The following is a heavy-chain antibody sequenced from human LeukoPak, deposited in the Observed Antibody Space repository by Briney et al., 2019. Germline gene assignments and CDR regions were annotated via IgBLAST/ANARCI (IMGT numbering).Heavy chain of an antibody. Sequence: PGGSLRLSCTVSGFTVSSNSMSWVRQAPGKGLEWVSFIYSDNTHYSDSVKSRFTISRDNSKNTLYLQMNSLRAEDTAVYYCARLNRAAAGYYYYMDVWGKGTTVTVSS. D-gene: IGHD6-13*01. CDR2: IYSDNT. J-gene: IGHJ6*03. CDR3: ARLNRAAAGYYYYMDV. V-gene: IGHV3-53*01. CDR1: GFTVSSNS.